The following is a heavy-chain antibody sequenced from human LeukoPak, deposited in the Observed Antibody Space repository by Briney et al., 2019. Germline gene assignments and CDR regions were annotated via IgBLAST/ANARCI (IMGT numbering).Heavy chain of an antibody. Sequence: GGSLRLSCSASGITFSNYAMHWVRQAPGKGLEYVSAISSNGDSTYYADSVKGRFIISRDNSKNSLSLHMSSLRAEDTAVYYCARDYATTGRKHFDYWGQGTLVTVSS. CDR3: ARDYATTGRKHFDY. V-gene: IGHV3-64D*09. CDR2: ISSNGDST. CDR1: GITFSNYA. J-gene: IGHJ4*02. D-gene: IGHD5-12*01.